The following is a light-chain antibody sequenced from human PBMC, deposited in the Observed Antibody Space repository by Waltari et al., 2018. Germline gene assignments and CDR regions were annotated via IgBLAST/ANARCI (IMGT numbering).Light chain of an antibody. CDR1: SSDVGYYNY. J-gene: IGLJ1*01. Sequence: QSALTQPPSASGSPGQSVTISCTGTSSDVGYYNYVSWYQQHPGNAPKLMIFEVSKRLSGVPDRFSGSKSANTASLTVSWLQAEDEADYYCSSYAGNNLYVFGTGTTVTVL. CDR2: EVS. V-gene: IGLV2-8*01. CDR3: SSYAGNNLYV.